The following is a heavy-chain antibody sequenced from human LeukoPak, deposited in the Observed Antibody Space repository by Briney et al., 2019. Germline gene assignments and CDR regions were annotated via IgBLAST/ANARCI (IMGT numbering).Heavy chain of an antibody. CDR3: AKPRSPYGEYAPEY. Sequence: GGSLRLSCAASGFTFSSYAMSWVRQAPGKGLEWVSAISGSGGSTYYADSVKGRFTISRDNSKNTLYLQMNSLRAEDTAVYYCAKPRSPYGEYAPEYWGQGTLVTVSS. V-gene: IGHV3-23*01. D-gene: IGHD4-17*01. CDR1: GFTFSSYA. CDR2: ISGSGGST. J-gene: IGHJ4*02.